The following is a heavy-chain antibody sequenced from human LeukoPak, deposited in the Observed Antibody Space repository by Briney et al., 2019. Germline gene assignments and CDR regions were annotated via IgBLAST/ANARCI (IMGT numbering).Heavy chain of an antibody. CDR3: ASLSRHYAYYGMDV. V-gene: IGHV4-34*01. CDR1: GGSFSGYY. CDR2: INHSGST. Sequence: SETLSLTCAVYGGSFSGYYWSWIRQPPGKGLEWIGEINHSGSTNYNPSLTSRVTISLDTSKNQFSLKLSSVTAADTAVYYCASLSRHYAYYGMDVWGQGTTVTVSS. J-gene: IGHJ6*02.